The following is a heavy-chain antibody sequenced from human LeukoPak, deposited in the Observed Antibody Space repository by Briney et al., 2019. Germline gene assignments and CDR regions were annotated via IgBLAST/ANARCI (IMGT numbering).Heavy chain of an antibody. CDR2: ISGSGGST. CDR1: GFTFSSYA. J-gene: IGHJ4*02. D-gene: IGHD3-22*01. V-gene: IGHV3-23*01. CDR3: AKGGSFEYYDSSGPTDY. Sequence: PGGSLRLFCAASGFTFSSYAMSWVRQAPGKGLEWVSAISGSGGSTDYADTVKGRFTISRDNSKNTLYLQMNSLRAEDTAVYYCAKGGSFEYYDSSGPTDYWGQGTLVTVSS.